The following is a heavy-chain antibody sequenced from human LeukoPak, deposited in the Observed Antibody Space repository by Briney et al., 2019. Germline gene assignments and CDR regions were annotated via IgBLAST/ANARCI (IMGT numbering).Heavy chain of an antibody. V-gene: IGHV3-30*18. D-gene: IGHD6-19*01. J-gene: IGHJ4*02. Sequence: PGRSLRLSCAASGFTFSSYGMHWVRQAPGKGLEWVAVMSYDGSNKYYADSVKGRFTISRDNSKNTLYLQMNSLRAEDTAVYYCAKGATRAVAGILDYWGQGTLVTVSS. CDR3: AKGATRAVAGILDY. CDR1: GFTFSSYG. CDR2: MSYDGSNK.